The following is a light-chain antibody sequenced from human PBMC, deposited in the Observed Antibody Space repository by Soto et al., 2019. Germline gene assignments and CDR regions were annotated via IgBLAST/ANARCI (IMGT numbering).Light chain of an antibody. J-gene: IGLJ3*02. V-gene: IGLV2-11*01. CDR1: NNDVGAYDY. Sequence: QSVLAQPRSVSGSPGQSVTISCTGTNNDVGAYDYVSWYQHHPGQAPKLILSDVSERPSGVPDRFSGSKSDTTASLTISGLQTEDEADYYCCSYTATRTWVFGGGTKVTVL. CDR2: DVS. CDR3: CSYTATRTWV.